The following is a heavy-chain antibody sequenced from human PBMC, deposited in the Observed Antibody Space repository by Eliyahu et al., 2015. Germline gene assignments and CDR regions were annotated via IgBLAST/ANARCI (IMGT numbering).Heavy chain of an antibody. V-gene: IGHV5-51*03. Sequence: EVQLVQSGAEVKKPGXSXKISCXGSGYTFTNYWIGWVRQMPGKGLEWMGISYPGDAETXYSPSFQGQVTISADKSISTAYLHWSSLKASDTAMYYCARRSYVGYCSGGSCYFEDYWGQGTLVTVSS. CDR2: SYPGDAET. CDR1: GYTFTNYW. CDR3: ARRSYVGYCSGGSCYFEDY. J-gene: IGHJ4*02. D-gene: IGHD2-15*01.